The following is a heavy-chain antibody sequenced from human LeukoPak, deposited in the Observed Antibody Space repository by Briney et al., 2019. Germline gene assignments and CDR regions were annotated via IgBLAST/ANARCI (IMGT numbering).Heavy chain of an antibody. V-gene: IGHV5-51*01. Sequence: GESLKISCKGSGYSFTSYWIGRVRQMPGKGLEWMGIIYPGDSDTRYSPSFQGQVTISADKSISTAYLQWSSLKASDTAMYYCASTKDTAMAADAFDIWGQGTMVTVSS. CDR2: IYPGDSDT. J-gene: IGHJ3*02. CDR3: ASTKDTAMAADAFDI. CDR1: GYSFTSYW. D-gene: IGHD5-18*01.